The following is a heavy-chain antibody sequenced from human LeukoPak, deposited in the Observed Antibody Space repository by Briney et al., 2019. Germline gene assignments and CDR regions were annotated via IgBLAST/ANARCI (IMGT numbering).Heavy chain of an antibody. CDR3: ARGFGWLRFGFDY. V-gene: IGHV4-39*07. CDR2: IYYSGST. CDR1: GGSISSSSYY. Sequence: PSETLSLTCTVSGGSISSSSYYWGWIRQPPGKGLEWIGSIYYSGSTYNNPSLKSRVTISVDTSKNQFSLKLSSVTAADTAVYYCARGFGWLRFGFDYWGQGTLVTVSS. J-gene: IGHJ4*02. D-gene: IGHD5-12*01.